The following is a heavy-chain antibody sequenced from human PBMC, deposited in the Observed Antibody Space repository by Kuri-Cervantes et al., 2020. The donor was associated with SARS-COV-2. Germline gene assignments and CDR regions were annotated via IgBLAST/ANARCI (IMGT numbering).Heavy chain of an antibody. V-gene: IGHV3-38-3*01. J-gene: IGHJ3*02. Sequence: GGSLRLSCAASGFTVSSNEMSWVRQAPGKGLEWVSSISGGSTYYADSRKGRFTISRDNSKNTLHLQMNSLRAEDTAVYYCKKDWLPDDAFDIWGQGTMVTVSS. CDR3: KKDWLPDDAFDI. CDR2: ISGGST. D-gene: IGHD6-19*01. CDR1: GFTVSSNE.